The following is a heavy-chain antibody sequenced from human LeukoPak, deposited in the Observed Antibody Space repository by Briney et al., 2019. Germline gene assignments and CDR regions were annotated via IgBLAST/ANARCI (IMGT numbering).Heavy chain of an antibody. D-gene: IGHD6-13*01. J-gene: IGHJ6*04. CDR3: ARAAAAGPHYYYGMDV. Sequence: PSDSLSLTCSVYGGSISGYYRSWIRQPPGKGTECLGYIFYSGSTNYNPSLKSRVTLSVDTSKNQFSLKLTSLTAADTAVYYCARAAAAGPHYYYGMDVWGKGTTVTVSS. CDR2: IFYSGST. CDR1: GGSISGYY. V-gene: IGHV4-59*07.